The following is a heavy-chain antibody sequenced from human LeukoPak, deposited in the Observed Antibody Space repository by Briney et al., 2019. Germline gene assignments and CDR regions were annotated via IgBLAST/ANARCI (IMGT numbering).Heavy chain of an antibody. CDR1: GYTFTGYY. D-gene: IGHD6-13*01. V-gene: IGHV1-2*02. CDR2: INPNSGGT. Sequence: ASVKVSCXASGYTFTGYYMHWVRQAHGQGLEWMGWINPNSGGTNYAQRFQGRVTMTRDTSISTAYMELSRLRSDDTAVYYCARSCIAARYGSWFDPWGQGTLVTVSS. J-gene: IGHJ5*02. CDR3: ARSCIAARYGSWFDP.